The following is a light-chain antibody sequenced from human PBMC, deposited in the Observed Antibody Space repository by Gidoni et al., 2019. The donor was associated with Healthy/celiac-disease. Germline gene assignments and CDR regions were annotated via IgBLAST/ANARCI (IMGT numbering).Light chain of an antibody. CDR2: DAS. J-gene: IGKJ4*01. Sequence: SHITQSPSSLSASVGDRVTITCQASQDISNYLNWYQQKPGKAHKLLIYDASNLETGVPSRFSGSGSGTDFTFTISSLQPEDIATYYCQQYDNLLTFGGGTKVEIK. CDR1: QDISNY. CDR3: QQYDNLLT. V-gene: IGKV1-33*01.